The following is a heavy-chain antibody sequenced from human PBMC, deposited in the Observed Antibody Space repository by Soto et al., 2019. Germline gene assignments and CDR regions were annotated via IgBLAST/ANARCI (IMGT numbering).Heavy chain of an antibody. CDR3: ARFYGDYRNWFDP. CDR1: GGSISSGSYS. D-gene: IGHD4-17*01. CDR2: IYHSGST. Sequence: SETLSLTCAVSGGSISSGSYSWSWIRQPPGKGLERIGYIYHSGSTYYNPSLKSRVTISVDRSNNQFSLKLSSVTAADTAIYYCARFYGDYRNWFDPWGQGTLVTVSS. J-gene: IGHJ5*02. V-gene: IGHV4-30-2*01.